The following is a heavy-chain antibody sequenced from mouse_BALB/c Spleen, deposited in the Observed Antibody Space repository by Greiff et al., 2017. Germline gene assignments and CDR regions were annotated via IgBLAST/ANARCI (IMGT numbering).Heavy chain of an antibody. J-gene: IGHJ2*01. CDR3: ARGEHLLDY. CDR1: GFTFSDYY. V-gene: IGHV5-4*02. CDR2: ISDGGSYT. Sequence: EVKVVESGGGLVKPGGSLKLSCAASGFTFSDYYMYWVRQTPEKRLEWVATISDGGSYTYYPDSVKGRFTISRDNAKNNLYLQMSSLKSEDTAMYYCARGEHLLDYWGQGTTLTVSS.